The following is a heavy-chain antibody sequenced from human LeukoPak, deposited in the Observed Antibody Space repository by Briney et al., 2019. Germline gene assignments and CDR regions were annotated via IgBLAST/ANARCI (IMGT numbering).Heavy chain of an antibody. J-gene: IGHJ4*02. Sequence: PGGSLRLSCAASGFTFSSYWMSWVRQAPGKGLEWVANIKQDGSEKYYVDSVKGRFTISRDNAKNSLYLQMNSLRAEDTAVYYCARYGRFELWFGEFGDYWGQGTLVTVSS. V-gene: IGHV3-7*01. CDR1: GFTFSSYW. CDR3: ARYGRFELWFGEFGDY. D-gene: IGHD3-10*01. CDR2: IKQDGSEK.